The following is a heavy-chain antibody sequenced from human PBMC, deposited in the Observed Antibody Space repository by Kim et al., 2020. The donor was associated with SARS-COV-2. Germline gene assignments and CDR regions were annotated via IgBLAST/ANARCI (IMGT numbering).Heavy chain of an antibody. D-gene: IGHD5-12*01. CDR3: ARQWLGGSDAFDI. J-gene: IGHJ3*02. Sequence: YTPSLKSRVTISVDTSKNQFSLKLSSVTAADTAVYYCARQWLGGSDAFDIWGQGTMVTVSS. V-gene: IGHV4-39*01.